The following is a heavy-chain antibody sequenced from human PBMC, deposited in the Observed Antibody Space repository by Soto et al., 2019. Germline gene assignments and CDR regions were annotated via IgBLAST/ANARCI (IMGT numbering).Heavy chain of an antibody. CDR2: IIPVFGTA. V-gene: IGHV1-69*13. J-gene: IGHJ6*02. CDR1: GGTFRTSA. CDR3: ARGDATKIVVTTYYAMDV. Sequence: ASVKVSCKASGGTFRTSAISWVRQAPGQGLEWMGGIIPVFGTANYAQKFQGRVTITADESTSIVYMDVTSLRSEDTAVYYCARGDATKIVVTTYYAMDVWGQGTTVTVSS. D-gene: IGHD3-9*01.